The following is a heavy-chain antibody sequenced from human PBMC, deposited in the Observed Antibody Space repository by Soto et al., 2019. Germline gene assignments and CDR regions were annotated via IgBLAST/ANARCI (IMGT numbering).Heavy chain of an antibody. D-gene: IGHD3-3*01. J-gene: IGHJ5*02. Sequence: ASVKVSCKASGYTFTSYDINWVRQATGQGLEWMGWMNPNSGNTGYAQKFQGRVTMTRNTSISTAYIELSSLRSEDTAVYYCAARGYDFGSGYYLGSNWFDPWGQGTLVTAPQ. CDR1: GYTFTSYD. CDR3: AARGYDFGSGYYLGSNWFDP. V-gene: IGHV1-8*01. CDR2: MNPNSGNT.